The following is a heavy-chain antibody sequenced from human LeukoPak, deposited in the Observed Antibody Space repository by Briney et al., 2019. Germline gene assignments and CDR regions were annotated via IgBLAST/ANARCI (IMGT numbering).Heavy chain of an antibody. J-gene: IGHJ4*02. Sequence: GASVKVSCKASGYTFTSYGISWVRQAPGQGLEWMGWISAYNGNTNYAQKLQGRVTMTTDTSTSTAYMELRSLRSDDTAVYYSARDAISVVVVAATPDYWGQGTLVTVSS. CDR3: ARDAISVVVVAATPDY. D-gene: IGHD2-15*01. V-gene: IGHV1-18*01. CDR1: GYTFTSYG. CDR2: ISAYNGNT.